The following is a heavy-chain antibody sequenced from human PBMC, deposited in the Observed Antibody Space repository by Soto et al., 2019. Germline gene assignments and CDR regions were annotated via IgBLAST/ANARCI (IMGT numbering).Heavy chain of an antibody. Sequence: QMQLVESGGGVVQPGRSLRLSCAASGFSFTTYVMHWVRQAPGKGLEWVAVISHDGSYKYYGDAVKGRFTISRDTSKNAVYLEMNSLRPEDTAVYYCAKGLLAIVGTTLPRDAFNIWGQGTMVTVSS. CDR3: AKGLLAIVGTTLPRDAFNI. D-gene: IGHD1-26*01. CDR2: ISHDGSYK. CDR1: GFSFTTYV. J-gene: IGHJ3*02. V-gene: IGHV3-30*18.